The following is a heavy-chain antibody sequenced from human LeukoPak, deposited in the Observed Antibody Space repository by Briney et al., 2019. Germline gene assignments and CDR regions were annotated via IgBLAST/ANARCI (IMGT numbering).Heavy chain of an antibody. CDR1: GGSFSGYY. V-gene: IGHV4-34*01. CDR2: IYYSGST. D-gene: IGHD3-3*01. J-gene: IGHJ4*02. Sequence: SETLSLTCAVYGGSFSGYYWSWIRQPPGKGLEWIGSIYYSGSTYYNPSLKSRVTISVDTSKNQFSLKLSSVTAADTAVYYCARVGDFWSGYFTYWGQGTLVTVSS. CDR3: ARVGDFWSGYFTY.